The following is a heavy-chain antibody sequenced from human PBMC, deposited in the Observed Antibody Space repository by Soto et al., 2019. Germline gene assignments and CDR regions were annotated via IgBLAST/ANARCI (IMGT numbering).Heavy chain of an antibody. Sequence: QVQLVQSGAEVKKPGSSVKVSCKASGGTFSSYAISWVRQAPGQGLEWMGGIIPIFGTANYAQKFQGRVTITADESTSTAYMALSSLGSEDKAVYYCARPGIAAAGTFQHWGQGTLVTVSS. D-gene: IGHD6-13*01. CDR2: IIPIFGTA. CDR1: GGTFSSYA. V-gene: IGHV1-69*12. CDR3: ARPGIAAAGTFQH. J-gene: IGHJ1*01.